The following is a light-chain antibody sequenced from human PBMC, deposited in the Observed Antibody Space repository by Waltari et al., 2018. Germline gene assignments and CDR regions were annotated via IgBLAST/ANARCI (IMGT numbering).Light chain of an antibody. CDR3: QQRSNWPPL. J-gene: IGKJ5*01. Sequence: EIVLTQSPATLSLSPGESATLPCRASESVSSYLAWYQQKPGQAPRLLIYDASNRATGIPARFSGSGSGTDFTLTISSLEPEDFAVYYCQQRSNWPPLFGQGTRLEIK. CDR1: ESVSSY. V-gene: IGKV3-11*01. CDR2: DAS.